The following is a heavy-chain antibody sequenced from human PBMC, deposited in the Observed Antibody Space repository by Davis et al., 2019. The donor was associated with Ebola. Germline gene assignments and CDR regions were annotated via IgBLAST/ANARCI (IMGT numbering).Heavy chain of an antibody. J-gene: IGHJ3*02. Sequence: PSETLSLTCAVYGGSFSGYYWSWIRQPPGKGLEWIGEINHSGSTNYNPSLKSRVTISVDTSKNQFSLKLSSVTAADTAVYYCARGGRENPYIVVVVARPDAFDIWGQGTMATVSS. CDR3: ARGGRENPYIVVVVARPDAFDI. CDR2: INHSGST. D-gene: IGHD2-15*01. CDR1: GGSFSGYY. V-gene: IGHV4-34*01.